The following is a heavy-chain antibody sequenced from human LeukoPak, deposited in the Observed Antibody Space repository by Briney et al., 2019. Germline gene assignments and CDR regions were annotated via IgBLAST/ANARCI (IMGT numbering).Heavy chain of an antibody. CDR1: GFSFSSYS. J-gene: IGHJ4*02. Sequence: RSGGSLRLSCAASGFSFSSYSMNWVRQAPGKGLEWVSYISGSSSIIYYADSVKGRFAISRDNAKNSLYLQMNSLRHEDTAVYYCAIRALSGYVYWGPGTLVTVSS. D-gene: IGHD5-12*01. CDR3: AIRALSGYVY. CDR2: ISGSSSII. V-gene: IGHV3-48*02.